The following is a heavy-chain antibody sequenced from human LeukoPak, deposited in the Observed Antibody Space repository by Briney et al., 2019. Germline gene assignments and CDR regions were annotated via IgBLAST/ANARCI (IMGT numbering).Heavy chain of an antibody. Sequence: GASVKVSCKASGYTFTSYGISWVRQAPGQGLEWMGWISAYNGNTNYAQKLQGRVTMTTDTSTSTAYMELRSVRSDDTAVYYCAREVTAHSRINWFDPWGQGTLVTVSS. CDR3: AREVTAHSRINWFDP. J-gene: IGHJ5*02. D-gene: IGHD6-13*01. V-gene: IGHV1-18*01. CDR1: GYTFTSYG. CDR2: ISAYNGNT.